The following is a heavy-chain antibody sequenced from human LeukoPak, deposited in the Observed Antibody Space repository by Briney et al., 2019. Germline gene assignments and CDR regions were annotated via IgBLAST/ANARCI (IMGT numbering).Heavy chain of an antibody. V-gene: IGHV3-30*18. CDR2: ISYDGSNK. J-gene: IGHJ5*02. D-gene: IGHD3-10*01. CDR3: AKENTYYYGSGSYSNWFDP. Sequence: GGSLRLSCAASGFTFSSYGMHWVRQAPGKGLEWVAVISYDGSNKYYADSVKGRFTISRDNSKNTQYLQMNSLRAEDTTVYYCAKENTYYYGSGSYSNWFDPWGQGTLVTVSS. CDR1: GFTFSSYG.